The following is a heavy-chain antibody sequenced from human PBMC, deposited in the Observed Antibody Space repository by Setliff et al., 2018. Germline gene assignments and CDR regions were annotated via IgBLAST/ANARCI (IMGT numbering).Heavy chain of an antibody. CDR3: ARHAITQSLVADF. CDR2: MYFGGTT. J-gene: IGHJ4*02. CDR1: GGPISSNEYY. D-gene: IGHD2-8*02. Sequence: PSETLSLTCTVSGGPISSNEYYWGWIRQSPEKGLEWIASMYFGGTTQCNPSLKSRVTISVDTSKNRFTLNLRSVTAADTAVYYCARHAITQSLVADFWGQGILVTVSS. V-gene: IGHV4-39*01.